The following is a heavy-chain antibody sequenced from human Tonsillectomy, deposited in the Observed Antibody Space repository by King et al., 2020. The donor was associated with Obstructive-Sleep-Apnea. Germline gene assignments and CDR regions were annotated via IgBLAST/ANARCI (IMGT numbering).Heavy chain of an antibody. CDR1: GFTFSTYA. V-gene: IGHV3-23*04. J-gene: IGHJ4*02. CDR3: AKDRGWYRLPFDY. Sequence: VQLVESGGGLVQPGGSLRLSCAASGFTFSTYAMSWVRQAPGKGLEWFSVISGSGGSTYYADSVKGRFTISRDNSKNTLYLQMNSLRAEDTAVYYCAKDRGWYRLPFDYWGQGTLVTVSS. CDR2: ISGSGGST. D-gene: IGHD6-19*01.